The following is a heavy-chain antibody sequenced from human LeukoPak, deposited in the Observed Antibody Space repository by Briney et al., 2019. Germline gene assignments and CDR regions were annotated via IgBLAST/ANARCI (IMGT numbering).Heavy chain of an antibody. V-gene: IGHV3-23*01. CDR3: ARYYYGSGSYCDY. J-gene: IGHJ4*02. CDR2: ITGSGGST. CDR1: GFTFSSYA. D-gene: IGHD3-10*01. Sequence: GGSPRLSCAASGFTFSSYAMSWVRQAPGKGLEWVSAITGSGGSTYHVDSVKGRFTISRDNSKNTLYLQMNNLRAEDTAVYYCARYYYGSGSYCDYWGQGTLVTVSS.